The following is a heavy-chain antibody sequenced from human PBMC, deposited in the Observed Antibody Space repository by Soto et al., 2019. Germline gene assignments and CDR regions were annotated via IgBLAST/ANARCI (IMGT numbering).Heavy chain of an antibody. Sequence: EVQLVESGGGLVQPGGSLRLSCAASGFTFSSYSMNWVRQAPGKGLEWVSYISSSSSTIYYADSVKGRFTISRDNAKNPLYLQMNSLRAEDTAVYYCARDTQSSGWYPPVGAFDIWGQGTMVTVSS. CDR2: ISSSSSTI. D-gene: IGHD6-19*01. V-gene: IGHV3-48*01. CDR3: ARDTQSSGWYPPVGAFDI. J-gene: IGHJ3*02. CDR1: GFTFSSYS.